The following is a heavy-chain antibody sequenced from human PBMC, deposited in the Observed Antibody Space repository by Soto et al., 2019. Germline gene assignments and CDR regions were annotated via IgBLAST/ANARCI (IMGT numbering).Heavy chain of an antibody. D-gene: IGHD2-8*01. J-gene: IGHJ3*02. CDR3: VRQRYCTNGVCYTHSTDAFDI. CDR1: GYSFTSYW. Sequence: GESLKISCKGSGYSFTSYWIGWVRQMPGKGLEWMGIIYPGDSDTRYSPSFQGQVTISADKSITTAYLQWSSLKASDTAMYYCVRQRYCTNGVCYTHSTDAFDIWGQGTMVTVSS. CDR2: IYPGDSDT. V-gene: IGHV5-51*01.